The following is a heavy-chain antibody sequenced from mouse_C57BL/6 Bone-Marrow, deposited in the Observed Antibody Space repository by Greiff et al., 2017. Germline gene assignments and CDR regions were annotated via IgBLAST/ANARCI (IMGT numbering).Heavy chain of an antibody. Sequence: EVKLVESGGGLVKPGGSLKLSCAASGFTFSSYAMSWVRQTPEKRLEWVATISDGGSYTYYPDNVKGRFTISRDNAKNNLCLHMSHLKSEDTAMYYCARDFITTARYFDVWGTGTTVTVSS. J-gene: IGHJ1*03. D-gene: IGHD1-1*01. CDR2: ISDGGSYT. CDR3: ARDFITTARYFDV. V-gene: IGHV5-4*01. CDR1: GFTFSSYA.